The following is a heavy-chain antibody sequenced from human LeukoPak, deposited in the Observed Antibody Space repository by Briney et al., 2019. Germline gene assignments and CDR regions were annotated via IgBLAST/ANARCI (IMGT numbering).Heavy chain of an antibody. CDR1: GFTFSSYA. D-gene: IGHD6-19*01. Sequence: GGSLRLSCAASGFTFSSYAMSWVRQAPGKGLEWVSAISGSGGSTYYADSVKGRFTISRENAKNSLYLQMNSLRAGDTAVYYCARVKSYSSGGLDAFDIWGQGTMVTVSS. J-gene: IGHJ3*02. CDR3: ARVKSYSSGGLDAFDI. V-gene: IGHV3-23*01. CDR2: ISGSGGST.